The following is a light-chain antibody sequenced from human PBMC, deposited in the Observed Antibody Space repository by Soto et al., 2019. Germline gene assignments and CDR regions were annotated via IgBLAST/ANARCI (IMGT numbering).Light chain of an antibody. Sequence: LTQSPSPLSAKVGDRVSISCRASRAITNHLNWYQQKPGKAPILLVYAASTLETGVPSRFSGSGSGTHFTLTIDNLQPEDVATYFCQQNYITPLTFGGGTKVDIK. CDR3: QQNYITPLT. V-gene: IGKV1-39*01. CDR2: AAS. J-gene: IGKJ4*01. CDR1: RAITNH.